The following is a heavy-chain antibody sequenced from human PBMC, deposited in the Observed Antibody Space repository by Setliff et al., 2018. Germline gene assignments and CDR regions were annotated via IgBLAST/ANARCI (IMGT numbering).Heavy chain of an antibody. Sequence: LRLSCAASGFTFDDFGLSWVRQAPGKGLEWVSGINWNGGRIGYGDSVKGRFTISRDNAKNSLYLQMNSLRVEDTALYYCAREGGSGWYGGGIDYWGQGTLVTVSS. CDR1: GFTFDDFG. CDR3: AREGGSGWYGGGIDY. CDR2: INWNGGRI. D-gene: IGHD6-19*01. V-gene: IGHV3-20*04. J-gene: IGHJ4*02.